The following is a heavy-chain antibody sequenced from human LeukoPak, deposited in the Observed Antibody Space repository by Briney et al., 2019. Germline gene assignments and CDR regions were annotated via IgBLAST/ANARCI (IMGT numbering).Heavy chain of an antibody. J-gene: IGHJ5*02. D-gene: IGHD5-18*01. V-gene: IGHV1-2*02. CDR2: INPNSGGT. Sequence: GASVKVSCAASGYTFTSYGISWVRQAPGQGLEWMGWINPNSGGTNYAQKFQGRVTMTRDTSISTAYMELSRLGSDDTAVYYCARTAKVGYSYGYSCWFDPWGQGTLVTVSS. CDR1: GYTFTSYG. CDR3: ARTAKVGYSYGYSCWFDP.